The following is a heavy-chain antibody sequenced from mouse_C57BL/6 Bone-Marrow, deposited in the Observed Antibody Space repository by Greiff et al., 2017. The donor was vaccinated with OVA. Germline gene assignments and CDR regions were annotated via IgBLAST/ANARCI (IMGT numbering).Heavy chain of an antibody. D-gene: IGHD3-2*02. CDR2: IDPSDSYT. Sequence: QVQLQQPGAELVKPGASVKLSCKASGYTFTSYWMQWVKQRPGQGLEWIGEIDPSDSYTNYNQKFKGKATLTVDTSSSTAYMPLSSLTSGDSAVYYGARGSSGYVSYVDYWGQGTTLTVSS. J-gene: IGHJ2*01. V-gene: IGHV1-50*01. CDR3: ARGSSGYVSYVDY. CDR1: GYTFTSYW.